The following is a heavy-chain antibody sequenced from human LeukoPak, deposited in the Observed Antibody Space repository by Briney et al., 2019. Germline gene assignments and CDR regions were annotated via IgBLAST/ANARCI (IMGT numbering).Heavy chain of an antibody. J-gene: IGHJ4*02. Sequence: GGSLRLSCAASGFTFPNYAMSWVRQAPGKGLEWVSSISGSGGNTYYADSVKGRFTISTDNSKNTLYLQMNSLRAEDTAIYYCAKPRGEGYSYGLFDYWGQGTLVTVSS. D-gene: IGHD5-18*01. CDR1: GFTFPNYA. V-gene: IGHV3-23*01. CDR3: AKPRGEGYSYGLFDY. CDR2: ISGSGGNT.